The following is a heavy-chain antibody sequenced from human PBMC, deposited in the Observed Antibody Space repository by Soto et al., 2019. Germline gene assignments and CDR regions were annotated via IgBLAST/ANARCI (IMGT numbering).Heavy chain of an antibody. D-gene: IGHD6-13*01. V-gene: IGHV1-18*04. CDR1: GYSFTSYW. Sequence: PGESLKISCKGSGYSFTSYWISWVRQAPGQGLEWMGWISAYNGNTNYAQKLQGRVTMTTDTSTSTAYMELRSLRSDDTAVYYCARDLGIAGPPSFDPWGQGTLVTVSS. J-gene: IGHJ5*02. CDR2: ISAYNGNT. CDR3: ARDLGIAGPPSFDP.